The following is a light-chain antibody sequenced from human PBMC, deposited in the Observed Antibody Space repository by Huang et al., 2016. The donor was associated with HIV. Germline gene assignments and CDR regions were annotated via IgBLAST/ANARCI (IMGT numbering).Light chain of an antibody. Sequence: IVLTQTPGTLSLSPGERATLSCRARQSVTNSYLAGYQHRPGQAPRLLIYGASSRATGVPDRCSGSGSGTDFTLTITRLEPEDFGVYYCQQYSDSPFTFGGGTKVEIK. CDR1: QSVTNSY. CDR3: QQYSDSPFT. CDR2: GAS. V-gene: IGKV3-20*01. J-gene: IGKJ4*01.